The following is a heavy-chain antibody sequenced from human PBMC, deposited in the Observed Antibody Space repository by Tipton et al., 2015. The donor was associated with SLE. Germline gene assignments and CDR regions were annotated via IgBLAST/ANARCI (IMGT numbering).Heavy chain of an antibody. J-gene: IGHJ6*03. CDR3: ARAGAPYTILEGAMDV. V-gene: IGHV4-4*08. Sequence: TLSLTCTVSGGSISSYYWSWIRQPPGKGLEWFGYIYTSGSTNYNPSLKSRVTISVDTSKNQFSLKLSSVTAADTAVYYCARAGAPYTILEGAMDVWGKGTTVTVSS. D-gene: IGHD3-3*01. CDR2: IYTSGST. CDR1: GGSISSYY.